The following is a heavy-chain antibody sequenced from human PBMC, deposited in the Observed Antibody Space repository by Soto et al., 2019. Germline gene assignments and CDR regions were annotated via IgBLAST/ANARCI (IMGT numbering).Heavy chain of an antibody. CDR1: GFTFGDYA. CDR2: IRSKAYGGTT. V-gene: IGHV3-49*03. CDR3: TRVGERDYHARGDYYYMDV. J-gene: IGHJ6*03. D-gene: IGHD3-10*01. Sequence: GGSLRLSCTASGFTFGDYAMSWFRQAPGKGLEWVGFIRSKAYGGTTEYAASVKGRFTISRDDSKSIAYLQMNSLKTEDTAVYYCTRVGERDYHARGDYYYMDVWGKGTTVTVSS.